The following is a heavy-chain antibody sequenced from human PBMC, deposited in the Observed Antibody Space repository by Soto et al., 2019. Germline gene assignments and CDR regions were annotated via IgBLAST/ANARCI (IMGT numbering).Heavy chain of an antibody. D-gene: IGHD5-18*01. J-gene: IGHJ3*02. CDR1: GFTFSSYG. CDR2: ISYDGSNK. V-gene: IGHV3-30*18. CDR3: AKDVISIQLWSNAFDI. Sequence: QVQLVESGGGVVQPGRSLRLSCAASGFTFSSYGMHWVRQAPGKGLEWVAVISYDGSNKYYADSVKGRFTISRDNSKNTLYLQMNSLRAEDTAVYYCAKDVISIQLWSNAFDIWGQGTMVTVSS.